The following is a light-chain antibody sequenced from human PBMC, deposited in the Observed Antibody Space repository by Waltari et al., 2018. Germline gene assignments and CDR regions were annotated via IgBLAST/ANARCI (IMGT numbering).Light chain of an antibody. CDR3: QQYDISPLT. Sequence: EIVLTQSPGTLSLSPGERTTLTCRASQTVRTTYLAGYQQKPGQAPTLLIYGASSRATGIPDRFSGSGSGTDFSLTISSLEPEDFAVYYCQQYDISPLTFGGGTKVELK. J-gene: IGKJ4*01. CDR2: GAS. V-gene: IGKV3-20*01. CDR1: QTVRTTY.